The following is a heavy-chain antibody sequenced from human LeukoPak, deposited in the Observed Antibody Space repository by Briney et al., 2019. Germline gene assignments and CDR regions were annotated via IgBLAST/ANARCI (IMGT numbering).Heavy chain of an antibody. V-gene: IGHV1-2*02. J-gene: IGHJ4*02. D-gene: IGHD6-19*01. CDR3: ARERPGIAVAGTGFAY. CDR2: INPKRGVT. Sequence: GASVKVSCKASGYTFTDYYIHWMRQAPGQGLEWMGWINPKRGVTTYALKFQGRVTMTRDTSISTAYMELSRLTSDDTAVYYCARERPGIAVAGTGFAYWGQGTLVTVSS. CDR1: GYTFTDYY.